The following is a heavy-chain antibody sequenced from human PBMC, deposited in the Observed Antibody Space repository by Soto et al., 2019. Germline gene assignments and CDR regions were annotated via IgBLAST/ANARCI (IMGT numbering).Heavy chain of an antibody. CDR3: AANMDYYDSSGQNMGVDY. V-gene: IGHV1-69*06. CDR1: GGTFSSYA. J-gene: IGHJ4*02. D-gene: IGHD3-22*01. Sequence: QVQLVQSGAEVKKPGSSVKVSCKASGGTFSSYAISWVRQAPGQGLEWMGGIIPIFGTANYAQKFQGRVTITADKSTSTAYMELSSLRSEDTAVYYCAANMDYYDSSGQNMGVDYWGQGTLVTVSS. CDR2: IIPIFGTA.